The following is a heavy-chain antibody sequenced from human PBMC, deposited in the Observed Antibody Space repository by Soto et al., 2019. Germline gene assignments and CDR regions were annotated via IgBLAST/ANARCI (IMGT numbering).Heavy chain of an antibody. CDR3: AHSTIVAAGLFFDY. J-gene: IGHJ4*02. Sequence: SETLSLTCTVSGASIISGNYYGTWIRQHPGKGLEWIGYIFYTGSTHYNPSLENRLTISVDTSRNQFSLNLSSVTAADTAVYYCAHSTIVAAGLFFDYWGQGTLVTVSS. CDR2: IFYTGST. D-gene: IGHD6-13*01. CDR1: GASIISGNYY. V-gene: IGHV4-31*03.